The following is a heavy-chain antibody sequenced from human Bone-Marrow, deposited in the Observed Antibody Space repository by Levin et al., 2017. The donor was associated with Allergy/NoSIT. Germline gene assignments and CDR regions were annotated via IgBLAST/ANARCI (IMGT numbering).Heavy chain of an antibody. V-gene: IGHV1-69*01. Sequence: PGGSLRLSCKVSGGPFNNYGFSWVRQAPGQGLEWLGEIIPMFRTPNYAQQFQARVTIRADESTNTVDMELRSLRFEDTAVYYCARRHHYYNSGTHVPGWLDPWGQGTLVFVSS. J-gene: IGHJ5*02. CDR3: ARRHHYYNSGTHVPGWLDP. D-gene: IGHD3-10*01. CDR1: GGPFNNYG. CDR2: IIPMFRTP.